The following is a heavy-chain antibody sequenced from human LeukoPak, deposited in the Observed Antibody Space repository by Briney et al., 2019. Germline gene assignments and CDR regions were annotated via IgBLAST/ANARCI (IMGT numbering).Heavy chain of an antibody. CDR3: ARTPFYDAFDI. D-gene: IGHD2/OR15-2a*01. CDR2: INPNSGGT. V-gene: IGHV1-2*02. J-gene: IGHJ3*02. Sequence: ASVKVSCKASGYTFTGYYMHCVRQAPGQAREWMGWINPNSGGTNYAQKFQGRITMTRDTSISTAYMELSRLRSDDTAVYYCARTPFYDAFDIWGQGTMVTVSS. CDR1: GYTFTGYY.